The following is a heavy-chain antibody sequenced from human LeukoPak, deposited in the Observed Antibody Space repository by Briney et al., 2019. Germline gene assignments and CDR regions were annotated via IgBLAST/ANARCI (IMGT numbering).Heavy chain of an antibody. D-gene: IGHD2-15*01. J-gene: IGHJ5*02. Sequence: SETLSLTCIVSGGSVSSGSYYWSWIRQPPGKGLEWIGYIYYTGSTNYSPSLQSRVTISADTSKNQFSLNLSSVTAADTAVYYCARATLGYCSGGSCYSFDPWGQGTLVTVSS. V-gene: IGHV4-61*01. CDR2: IYYTGST. CDR3: ARATLGYCSGGSCYSFDP. CDR1: GGSVSSGSYY.